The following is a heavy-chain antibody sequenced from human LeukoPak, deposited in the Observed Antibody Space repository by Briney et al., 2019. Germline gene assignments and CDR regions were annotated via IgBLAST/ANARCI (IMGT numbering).Heavy chain of an antibody. CDR3: AKERGPRDYYYYGMDV. Sequence: PGGSLRLSCAASGFTFSSYWMSWVRQAPGKGLEWVAVISYDGSNKYYADSVKGRFTISRDNSKNTLYLQMNSLRAEDTAVYYCAKERGPRDYYYYGMDVWGQGTTVTVSS. CDR1: GFTFSSYW. D-gene: IGHD3-10*01. CDR2: ISYDGSNK. V-gene: IGHV3-30*18. J-gene: IGHJ6*02.